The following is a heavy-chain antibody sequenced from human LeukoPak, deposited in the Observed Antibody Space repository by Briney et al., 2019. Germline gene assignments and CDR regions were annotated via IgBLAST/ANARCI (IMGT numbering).Heavy chain of an antibody. J-gene: IGHJ4*02. D-gene: IGHD1-26*01. CDR1: GGSFSGYY. V-gene: IGHV4-34*01. Sequence: NSSETLSLTCAVYGGSFSGYYWSWIRQPPGKGLEWIGEINHSGSTNYNPSLKSRVTISVDTSKNQFSLKLSSVTAADTAVYYCARELGYSGSYVGYLDYWGQGTLVTVSS. CDR2: INHSGST. CDR3: ARELGYSGSYVGYLDY.